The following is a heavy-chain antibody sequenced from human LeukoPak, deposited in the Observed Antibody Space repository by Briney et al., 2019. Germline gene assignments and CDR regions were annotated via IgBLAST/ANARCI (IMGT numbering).Heavy chain of an antibody. CDR1: GFTFDDYA. CDR3: AKDYASSIAAAGALDY. CDR2: ISWNSGSI. D-gene: IGHD6-13*01. J-gene: IGHJ4*02. V-gene: IGHV3-9*01. Sequence: LGGSLLLSCAASGFTFDDYAMHCVRRAPGKGLEWVSGISWNSGSIGYAASVKGRFTISRDNAKNSLYLQMNSLSAEDTALYYCAKDYASSIAAAGALDYWGQGTLVTVSS.